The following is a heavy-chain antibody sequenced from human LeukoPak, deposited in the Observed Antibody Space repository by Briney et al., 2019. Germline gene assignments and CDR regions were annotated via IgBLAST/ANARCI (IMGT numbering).Heavy chain of an antibody. Sequence: PGGSLRLSCAASGFTFSSYSMNWVRQAPGKGLEWVSSISSSSSYIYYADSVKGRFTISRDNAKNSLYLQMNSLRAEDTAVYYCARDGGGYYDSSGYRTPFYYFDYWGQGTLVTVSS. D-gene: IGHD3-22*01. CDR2: ISSSSSYI. J-gene: IGHJ4*02. CDR1: GFTFSSYS. V-gene: IGHV3-21*01. CDR3: ARDGGGYYDSSGYRTPFYYFDY.